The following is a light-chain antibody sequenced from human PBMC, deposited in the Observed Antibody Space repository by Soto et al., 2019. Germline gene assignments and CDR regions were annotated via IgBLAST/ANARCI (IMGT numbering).Light chain of an antibody. CDR2: GAS. V-gene: IGKV3-20*01. Sequence: EILLTQSPGTLSLSPGEGATLSCRASQSVSSSYLAWYQQKPGQAPRLLIYGASNRATGIPDRFSGSGSGTDFTLTISRLEPEDFAVYYCQQYGTSPFTFGPGTMVDIK. CDR1: QSVSSSY. J-gene: IGKJ3*01. CDR3: QQYGTSPFT.